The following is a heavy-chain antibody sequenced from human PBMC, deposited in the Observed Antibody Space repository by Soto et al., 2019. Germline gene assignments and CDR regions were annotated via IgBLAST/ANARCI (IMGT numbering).Heavy chain of an antibody. CDR3: ARGWGLDP. Sequence: EVQLVESGGGLVQPGGSLRLSCAASGFTFNSYWMTWVCQAPGKGLEWVANIKQDGSEKYYVDSVKGRFTISRDNAKNSLYLQMNSLRAEDTAVYYCARGWGLDPWGQGTLVTVSS. J-gene: IGHJ5*02. CDR1: GFTFNSYW. V-gene: IGHV3-7*04. CDR2: IKQDGSEK. D-gene: IGHD1-26*01.